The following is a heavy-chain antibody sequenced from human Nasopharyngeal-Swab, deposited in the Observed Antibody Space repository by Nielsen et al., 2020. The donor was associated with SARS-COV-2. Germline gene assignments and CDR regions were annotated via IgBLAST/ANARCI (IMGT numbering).Heavy chain of an antibody. J-gene: IGHJ4*02. V-gene: IGHV3-21*01. CDR2: ISSSSSYI. CDR1: GFTLSSYS. Sequence: GESLKISCAASGFTLSSYSMNWVRQAPGKGLEWVSSISSSSSYIYYADSVKGRFTISRDNAKNSLYLQMNSLRAEDTAVYYCARDINDFFDYWGQGTLVTVSS. CDR3: ARDINDFFDY.